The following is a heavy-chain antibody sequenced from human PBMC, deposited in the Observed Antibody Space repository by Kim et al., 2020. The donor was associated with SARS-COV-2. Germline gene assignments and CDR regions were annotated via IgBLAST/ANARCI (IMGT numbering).Heavy chain of an antibody. Sequence: GGSLRLSCAASGFNFRSYAMHWVRQAPGKGLEWVAVISYDGSNEYYADSVKGRFTISRDNSKNTQYLQMNSLRAEDTAVYYCARGQGYSYGDYWGQGTLV. J-gene: IGHJ4*02. V-gene: IGHV3-30*04. CDR2: ISYDGSNE. CDR3: ARGQGYSYGDY. CDR1: GFNFRSYA. D-gene: IGHD5-18*01.